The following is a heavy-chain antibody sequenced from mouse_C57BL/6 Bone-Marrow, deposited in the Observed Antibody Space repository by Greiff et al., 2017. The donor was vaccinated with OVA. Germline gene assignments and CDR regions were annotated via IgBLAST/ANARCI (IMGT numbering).Heavy chain of an antibody. V-gene: IGHV3-8*01. D-gene: IGHD2-1*01. CDR3: ASYRNYLFDD. CDR1: GYSITSDY. Sequence: EVKLVESGPGLAKPSQTLSLTCSVTGYSITSDYWNWIRKFPGNKLEYMGYISYSGSTSYNPSLNSRISITRDTSKNQYYLQLNSVTTEDTATDYCASYRNYLFDDWGKGTTLTVSS. J-gene: IGHJ2*01. CDR2: ISYSGST.